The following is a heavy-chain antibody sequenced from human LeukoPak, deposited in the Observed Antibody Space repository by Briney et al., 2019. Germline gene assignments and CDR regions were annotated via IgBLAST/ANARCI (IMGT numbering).Heavy chain of an antibody. CDR2: IYYSGST. V-gene: IGHV4-59*12. CDR3: AREYSSGWYYFDY. J-gene: IGHJ4*02. Sequence: SETLSLTCTVSGGSISSYYWSWIRQPPGKGLEWIGYIYYSGSTNYNPSLKSRVTISVDTSKNQFSLKLSSVTAADTAVYYCAREYSSGWYYFDYWGQGTLVTVSS. CDR1: GGSISSYY. D-gene: IGHD6-19*01.